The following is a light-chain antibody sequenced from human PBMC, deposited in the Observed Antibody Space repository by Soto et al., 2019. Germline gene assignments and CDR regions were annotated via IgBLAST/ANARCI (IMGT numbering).Light chain of an antibody. V-gene: IGKV3-20*01. CDR2: GAS. Sequence: EIVLTPSPGTLSLSPGERDTLSCRASQSVSSSYLAWYQQKPGQAPRLLIYGASSRATGIPGRFSGSGSGTGFTLTISRLEPEDFAVYYCQQYGSSPFTFGPATKVDIK. J-gene: IGKJ3*01. CDR3: QQYGSSPFT. CDR1: QSVSSSY.